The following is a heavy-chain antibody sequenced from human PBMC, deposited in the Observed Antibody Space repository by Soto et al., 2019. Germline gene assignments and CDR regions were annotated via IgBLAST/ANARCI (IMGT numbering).Heavy chain of an antibody. J-gene: IGHJ4*03. CDR3: ARTRLDCRGTSCYDY. CDR1: GYTFTSYG. CDR2: ISGYNGNT. D-gene: IGHD2-2*01. Sequence: QVQLVQSGAEVKEPGASVRVSCQASGYTFTSYGISWVRQAPVQGLEWIAWISGYNGNTNFAQKVQGRVTLTTDTSTTTIYMEMRGLRHDYTAVYYCARTRLDCRGTSCYDYWGRGTLVTVSS. V-gene: IGHV1-18*01.